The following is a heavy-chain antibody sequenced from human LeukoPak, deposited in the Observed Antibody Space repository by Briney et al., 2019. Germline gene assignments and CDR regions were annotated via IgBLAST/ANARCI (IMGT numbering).Heavy chain of an antibody. Sequence: GGSLRLSCAASGFTFSSYSMNWVRQAPGKGLEWVSSISSSSSYIYYADSVKGRFTISRDNAKNSLYLQMNSLRAEDTAVYYCARDPGGASSFFGVPEEDYWGQGTLVTVSS. D-gene: IGHD3-3*01. CDR3: ARDPGGASSFFGVPEEDY. V-gene: IGHV3-21*01. CDR2: ISSSSSYI. J-gene: IGHJ4*02. CDR1: GFTFSSYS.